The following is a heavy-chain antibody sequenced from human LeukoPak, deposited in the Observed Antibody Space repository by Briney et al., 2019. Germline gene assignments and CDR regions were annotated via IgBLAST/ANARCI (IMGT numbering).Heavy chain of an antibody. CDR1: GFTFSNYW. V-gene: IGHV3-74*01. D-gene: IGHD3-10*01. Sequence: GGSLRLSCAASGFTFSNYWMHWVRQAPGKGLVWVSRIKGDGGSPTYADSVKGRFTISRDNAKHTLYLQMNSLRAEDTAVYYCARKPDYYGSDYWGQGTLVTVSS. J-gene: IGHJ4*02. CDR2: IKGDGGSP. CDR3: ARKPDYYGSDY.